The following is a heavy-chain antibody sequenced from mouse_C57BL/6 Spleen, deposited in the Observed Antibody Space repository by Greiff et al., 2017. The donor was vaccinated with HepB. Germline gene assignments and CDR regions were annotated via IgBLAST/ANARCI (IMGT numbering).Heavy chain of an antibody. Sequence: EVNLVESGGGLVKPGGSLKLSCAASGFTFSDYGMHWVRQAPEKGLEWVAYISSGSSTIYYADTVKGRFTISRDNAKNTLFLQMTSLRSEDTAMYYCARDWDGLYAMDYWGQGTSVTVSS. D-gene: IGHD4-1*01. V-gene: IGHV5-17*01. CDR3: ARDWDGLYAMDY. CDR2: ISSGSSTI. CDR1: GFTFSDYG. J-gene: IGHJ4*01.